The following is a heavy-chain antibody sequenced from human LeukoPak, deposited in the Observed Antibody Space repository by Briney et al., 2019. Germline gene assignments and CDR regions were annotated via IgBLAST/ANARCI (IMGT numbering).Heavy chain of an antibody. D-gene: IGHD3-10*01. CDR1: GRTFSSYT. V-gene: IGHV1-69*02. CDR3: ARAGSDTYGDYFDY. J-gene: IGHJ4*02. CDR2: IRPILGIA. Sequence: GASVKVSCKASGRTFSSYTISWVRQAPGQGIEWMGRIRPILGIANYAQKFQGRVTITADKSTSTAYMELSSLRSEDTAVYYCARAGSDTYGDYFDYWGQGTLVTVSS.